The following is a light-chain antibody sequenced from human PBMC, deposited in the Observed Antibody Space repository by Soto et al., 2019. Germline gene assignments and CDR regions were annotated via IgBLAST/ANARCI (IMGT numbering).Light chain of an antibody. Sequence: EIVLTQSPATLSLSPGERATLSCRASQSVSSYLAWYQQKPGQAPRLLIYDASNRATGIPARFSGSGSGTDFTLTISSLEPEELAVYYCQQRSNWPPGGTFGQGTKLEIK. CDR3: QQRSNWPPGGT. CDR1: QSVSSY. V-gene: IGKV3-11*01. CDR2: DAS. J-gene: IGKJ2*02.